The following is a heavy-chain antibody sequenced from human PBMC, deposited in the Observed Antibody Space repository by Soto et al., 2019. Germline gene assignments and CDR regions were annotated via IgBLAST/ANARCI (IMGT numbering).Heavy chain of an antibody. CDR2: IIPIFGTA. D-gene: IGHD6-13*01. J-gene: IGHJ6*02. V-gene: IGHV1-69*06. CDR1: GGTFSSYA. Sequence: SVKVSCKASGGTFSSYAISWVRQAPGQGLEWMGRIIPIFGTANYAQKFQGRVTITADKSTSTAYMELSSLRSEDTAVYYCARVGQQLVHYYYGMDVWGQGTTVTVSS. CDR3: ARVGQQLVHYYYGMDV.